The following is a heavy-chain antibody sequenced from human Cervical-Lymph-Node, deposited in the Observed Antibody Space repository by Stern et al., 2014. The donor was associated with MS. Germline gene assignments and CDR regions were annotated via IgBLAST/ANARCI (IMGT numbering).Heavy chain of an antibody. Sequence: VQLVQSGGSLVHPGGSLRLSCEASGFTFSSYTLTWVRQAPGKGLEWVSSIPVSCGNTYYPHSVKGLFTISRDNSRNTVELQLHSLRAEDTARYHCAKDLPYASGRPDYWGQGTLVTVSS. CDR1: GFTFSSYT. CDR3: AKDLPYASGRPDY. D-gene: IGHD3-10*01. CDR2: IPVSCGNT. J-gene: IGHJ4*02. V-gene: IGHV3-23*04.